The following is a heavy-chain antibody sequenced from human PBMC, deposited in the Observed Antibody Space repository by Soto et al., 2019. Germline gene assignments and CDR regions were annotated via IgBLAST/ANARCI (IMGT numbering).Heavy chain of an antibody. CDR2: IIPIFGTA. CDR1: GGTFSSYA. D-gene: IGHD1-1*01. Sequence: SVKVSCKASGGTFSSYAISWVRQAPGQGLEWMGGIIPIFGTANYAQKFQGRVTITADESTSTAYMELSSLRSEDTAVYYCARRRDGYNSASGTDVWGQGTTVTVSS. J-gene: IGHJ6*02. V-gene: IGHV1-69*13. CDR3: ARRRDGYNSASGTDV.